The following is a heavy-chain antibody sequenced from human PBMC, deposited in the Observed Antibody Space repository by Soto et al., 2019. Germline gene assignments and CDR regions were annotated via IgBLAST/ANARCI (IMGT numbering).Heavy chain of an antibody. J-gene: IGHJ4*02. CDR1: GYTFTSNY. CDR2: INPGIGST. Sequence: QVQLVQPGAEVKHSGASMKVSCKASGYTFTSNYLHWIRQAPGQGREWMGTINPGIGSTTYAENFQGRVAMTRDTSTSTVHLELSSLRFEDTAVYYCARQYCTGTSCYPYFDYWGQGTLITVSS. V-gene: IGHV1-46*01. D-gene: IGHD2-2*01. CDR3: ARQYCTGTSCYPYFDY.